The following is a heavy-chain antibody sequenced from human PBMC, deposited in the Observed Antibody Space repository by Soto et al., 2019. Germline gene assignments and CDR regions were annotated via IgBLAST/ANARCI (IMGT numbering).Heavy chain of an antibody. Sequence: SLRLSCAASGFTFSSYAMSWVRQAPGKGLEWVSAISGSGGSTYYADSVKGRFTISRDNSKNTLYLQMNSLRAEDTAVYYCAKNAPAAIGPYYYYGMDVWGQGTTVTVSS. D-gene: IGHD2-2*01. V-gene: IGHV3-23*01. J-gene: IGHJ6*02. CDR2: ISGSGGST. CDR3: AKNAPAAIGPYYYYGMDV. CDR1: GFTFSSYA.